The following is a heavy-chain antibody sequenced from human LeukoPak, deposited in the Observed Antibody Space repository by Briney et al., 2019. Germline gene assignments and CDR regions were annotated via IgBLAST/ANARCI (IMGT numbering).Heavy chain of an antibody. CDR1: GFTFSSYG. CDR2: IRYDGSNK. CDR3: ASDYYDSSGYYGYYGMDV. Sequence: GGSLRLSCAASGFTFSSYGMHWVRQAPGKGLEWVAFIRYDGSNKYYADSVKGRFTISRDNSKNTLYLQMNSLRAEDTAVNYCASDYYDSSGYYGYYGMDVWGQGTTVTVSS. J-gene: IGHJ6*02. D-gene: IGHD3-22*01. V-gene: IGHV3-30*02.